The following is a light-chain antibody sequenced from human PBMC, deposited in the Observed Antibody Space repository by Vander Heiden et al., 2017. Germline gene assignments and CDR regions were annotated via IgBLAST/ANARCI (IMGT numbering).Light chain of an antibody. CDR2: AAS. CDR1: QNIRSNY. V-gene: IGKV3-20*01. CDR3: QQYSNSPFT. J-gene: IGKJ2*01. Sequence: DIVLTQSPGTLSVSPGERATLSCRASQNIRSNYLAWYQQKPGQAPRLLIYAASRRATGIPDSFSGSGSGTDFTLTISRPEPEDSAVYFCQQYSNSPFTFGQGTKLEIK.